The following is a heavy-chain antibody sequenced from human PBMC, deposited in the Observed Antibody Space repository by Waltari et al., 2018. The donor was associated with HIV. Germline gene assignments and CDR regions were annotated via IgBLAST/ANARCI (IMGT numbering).Heavy chain of an antibody. Sequence: QVQLQQWGAGLLKPSETLSLTCAVYGGSFSGYYWSWIRQPPGKGLEWIGEITHSGSTNYNPSRKSRVTISVDTSKNQFSLKLSSVTAADTAVYYCARLRRMGIAAADGKSDYWGQGTLVTVSS. CDR1: GGSFSGYY. V-gene: IGHV4-34*01. D-gene: IGHD6-13*01. J-gene: IGHJ4*02. CDR3: ARLRRMGIAAADGKSDY. CDR2: ITHSGST.